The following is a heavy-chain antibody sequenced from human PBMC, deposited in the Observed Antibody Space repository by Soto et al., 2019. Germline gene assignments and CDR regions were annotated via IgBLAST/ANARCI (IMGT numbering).Heavy chain of an antibody. D-gene: IGHD6-13*01. CDR1: GGSFSSYA. V-gene: IGHV1-69*01. J-gene: IGHJ4*02. Sequence: SVKVSCKASGGSFSSYAISWVRQAPGQGLEWMGGIIPIFGTANYAQKFQGRVTITADESTSTAYMELSSLRSEDTAVYYCASSANSSSWYSEYWGQGTLVTVSS. CDR3: ASSANSSSWYSEY. CDR2: IIPIFGTA.